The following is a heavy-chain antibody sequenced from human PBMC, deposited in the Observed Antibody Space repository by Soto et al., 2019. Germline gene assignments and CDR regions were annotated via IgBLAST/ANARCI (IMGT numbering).Heavy chain of an antibody. CDR2: ISYDGSNK. V-gene: IGHV3-30-3*01. D-gene: IGHD2-15*01. J-gene: IGHJ6*02. Sequence: GGSLRLSCAASGFTFSSYAMHWVRQAPGKGLEWVAVISYDGSNKYYADSVKGRFTISRDNSKNKLYLQMNSLRAEDTAVYYCARDVILYCSGGSCPYGMDVWGQGTTVTGLL. CDR3: ARDVILYCSGGSCPYGMDV. CDR1: GFTFSSYA.